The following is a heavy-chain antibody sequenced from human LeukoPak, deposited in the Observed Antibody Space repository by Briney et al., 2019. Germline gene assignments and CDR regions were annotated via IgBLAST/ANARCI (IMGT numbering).Heavy chain of an antibody. J-gene: IGHJ6*02. CDR2: ISYDGSNK. D-gene: IGHD6-13*01. Sequence: GGSLRLSCAASRFTFSSYGMHWVRQAPGKGLEWVAVISYDGSNKYYADSVKGRFTISRDNSKNTLYLQMNSLRAEDTAVYYCAKDGSPYSSRDYYGMDVWGQGTTVTVSS. V-gene: IGHV3-30*18. CDR1: RFTFSSYG. CDR3: AKDGSPYSSRDYYGMDV.